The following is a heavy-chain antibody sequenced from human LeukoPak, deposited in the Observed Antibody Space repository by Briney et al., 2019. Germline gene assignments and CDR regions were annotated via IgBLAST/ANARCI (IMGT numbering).Heavy chain of an antibody. Sequence: GGSLRLSCAASGFTVSSNYMSWVRQAPGKGLEWVSVIYSGGSTYYADSVKGRFTISRDNSKNTLYLQMNSLRAEDTAVYYCAGTKLGRSYGMDVWGQGTTVAVSS. CDR3: AGTKLGRSYGMDV. D-gene: IGHD2-2*01. J-gene: IGHJ6*02. CDR1: GFTVSSNY. V-gene: IGHV3-66*02. CDR2: IYSGGST.